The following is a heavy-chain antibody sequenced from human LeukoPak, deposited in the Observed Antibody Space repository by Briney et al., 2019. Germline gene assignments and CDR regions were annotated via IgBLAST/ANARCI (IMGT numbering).Heavy chain of an antibody. CDR1: GYSISSGYY. Sequence: PSETLSLTCTVSGYSISSGYYWGWIRQPPGKGLEWIGSIYHSGSTYYNPSLKSRVTISVDTSKNQFSLKLSSVTAADTAVYYCARRYCSTTNCYAFEFWGQGTLVTVS. J-gene: IGHJ4*02. CDR3: ARRYCSTTNCYAFEF. V-gene: IGHV4-38-2*02. D-gene: IGHD2-2*01. CDR2: IYHSGST.